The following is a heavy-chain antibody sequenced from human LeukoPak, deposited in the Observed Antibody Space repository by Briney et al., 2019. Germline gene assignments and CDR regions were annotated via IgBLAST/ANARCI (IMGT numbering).Heavy chain of an antibody. CDR3: ANNPRTVTTSY. J-gene: IGHJ4*02. CDR2: ISGSSSYT. D-gene: IGHD1-7*01. V-gene: IGHV3-21*05. Sequence: PGGSLRLSCAASGFTFSSYWMSWVRQAPGKGLEWVSYISGSSSYTNYADSVKGRFTISRDNAKNSLYLQMNSLRAEDTAVYYCANNPRTVTTSYWGQGTLVTVSS. CDR1: GFTFSSYW.